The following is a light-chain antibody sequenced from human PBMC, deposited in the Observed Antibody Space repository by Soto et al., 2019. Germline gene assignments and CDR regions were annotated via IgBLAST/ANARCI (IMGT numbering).Light chain of an antibody. CDR1: QFIDRW. CDR3: QQSHTFPIT. J-gene: IGKJ5*01. Sequence: DIQMTQSPSTLSASVGDRVTITCRASQFIDRWLAWYQQKPGKAPNLLIYAASNLQSGVPSRFSASGSGTDFTLTINNLQPEDFATYYCQQSHTFPITFGQGTRLEI. V-gene: IGKV1-12*01. CDR2: AAS.